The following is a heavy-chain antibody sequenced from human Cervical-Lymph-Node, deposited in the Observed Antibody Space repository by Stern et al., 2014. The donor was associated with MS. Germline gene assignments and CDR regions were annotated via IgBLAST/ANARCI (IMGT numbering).Heavy chain of an antibody. D-gene: IGHD6-13*01. CDR3: ARSSSPSPYYYYGMDV. V-gene: IGHV3-33*01. CDR1: GFTFSSYG. CDR2: IWYDGSNK. J-gene: IGHJ6*02. Sequence: QVQLVQSGGGVVQPGRSLRLSCAASGFTFSSYGMHWVRQAPGKGLEWVAVIWYDGSNKYYADSVKGRFTISRDNSKNTLYLQMNSLRAEDTAVYYCARSSSPSPYYYYGMDVWGQGTTGTVSS.